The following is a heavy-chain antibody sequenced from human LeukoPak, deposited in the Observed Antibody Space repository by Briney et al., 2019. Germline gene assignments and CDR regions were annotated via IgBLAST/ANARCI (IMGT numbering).Heavy chain of an antibody. CDR2: ISYDGSNK. V-gene: IGHV3-30*04. J-gene: IGHJ4*02. Sequence: GSLRLSCAASGFTFSSYAMHWVRRAPGKGLEWVAVISYDGSNKYYADSVKGRFTISRDNSKNTLYLQMNSLRAEDTAVYYCARDRLAVAGQGDYFDYWGQGTLVTVSS. CDR1: GFTFSSYA. D-gene: IGHD6-19*01. CDR3: ARDRLAVAGQGDYFDY.